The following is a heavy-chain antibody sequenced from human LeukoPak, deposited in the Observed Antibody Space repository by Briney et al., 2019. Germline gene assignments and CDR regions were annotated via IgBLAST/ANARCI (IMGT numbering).Heavy chain of an antibody. J-gene: IGHJ3*02. CDR3: ARSGHLNYDSSGYSPRFAFDI. V-gene: IGHV3-21*01. CDR1: GFTFGSYS. CDR2: ISSSSSYI. Sequence: GGSLRLSCAASGFTFGSYSMNWVRQAPGKGLEWVSSISSSSSYIYYADSVKGRFTISRDNAKNSLYLQMNSLRAEDTAVYYCARSGHLNYDSSGYSPRFAFDIWGQGTMVTVSS. D-gene: IGHD3-22*01.